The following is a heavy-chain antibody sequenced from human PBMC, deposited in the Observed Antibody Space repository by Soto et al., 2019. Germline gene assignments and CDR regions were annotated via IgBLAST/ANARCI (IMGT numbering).Heavy chain of an antibody. J-gene: IGHJ4*02. V-gene: IGHV4-31*03. CDR1: GGSISSGGYY. Sequence: SETLSLTCTVSGGSISSGGYYWSWIRQHPGKGLEWIGYIYYSGSTYYNPSLKSRVTISVDTSKNQFSLKLSSVTAADTAVYYCARASNYYDSSGYYYNLIGYWGQGTLVTVSS. CDR3: ARASNYYDSSGYYYNLIGY. CDR2: IYYSGST. D-gene: IGHD3-22*01.